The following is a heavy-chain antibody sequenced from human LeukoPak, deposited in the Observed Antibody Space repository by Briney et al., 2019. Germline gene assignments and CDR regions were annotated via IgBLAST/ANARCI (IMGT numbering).Heavy chain of an antibody. D-gene: IGHD3-22*01. CDR2: INPSGGST. J-gene: IGHJ4*02. CDR3: ARGAYYDSSGYYFDY. V-gene: IGHV1-46*01. Sequence: RQAPGQGLEWMGIINPSGGSTSYAQKFQGRVTMTRDMSTSTVYMELSSLRSEDTAVYYCARGAYYDSSGYYFDYWGQGTLVTVSS.